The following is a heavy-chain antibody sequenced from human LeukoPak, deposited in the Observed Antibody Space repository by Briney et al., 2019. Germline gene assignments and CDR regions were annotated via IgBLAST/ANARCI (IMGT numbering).Heavy chain of an antibody. CDR2: VNWNGGST. CDR3: AKAYTSGWYDYFDY. D-gene: IGHD6-19*01. J-gene: IGHJ4*02. CDR1: GFTFDDYG. V-gene: IGHV3-20*04. Sequence: GGSLRLSCAASGFTFDDYGMSWVRQAPGKGLEWVSGVNWNGGSTGYADSVKGRFTISRDNAKNSLYLQMNSLRAEDTALYYCAKAYTSGWYDYFDYWGQGTLVTVSS.